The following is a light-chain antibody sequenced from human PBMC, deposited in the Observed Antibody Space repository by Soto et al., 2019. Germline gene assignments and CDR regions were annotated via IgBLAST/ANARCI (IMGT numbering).Light chain of an antibody. CDR3: QQYGSSPRT. CDR1: QSVSYY. V-gene: IGKV3-20*01. Sequence: IGLRQSQGTLSLSPGERATRSCRASQSVSYYLAWYQQKPGQAPRLLIYDASSRATGVPDRFSGSGSGTDFTLTISRLEPEDFAVYYCQQYGSSPRTFGQGTKVDIK. J-gene: IGKJ2*01. CDR2: DAS.